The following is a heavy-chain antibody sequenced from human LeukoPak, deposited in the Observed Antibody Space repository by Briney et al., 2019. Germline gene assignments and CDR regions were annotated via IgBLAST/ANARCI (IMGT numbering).Heavy chain of an antibody. D-gene: IGHD2-2*01. CDR2: ISWNSGSI. Sequence: GGSLRLSCAASGFTFDDYAMHWVRQAPGKGLEWVSGISWNSGSIGYADSVKGRFTISRDNAKNSLYLQMNSLRAEDMALYYCATGYCSSTSCSDYWGQGTLVTVSS. CDR3: ATGYCSSTSCSDY. V-gene: IGHV3-9*03. CDR1: GFTFDDYA. J-gene: IGHJ4*02.